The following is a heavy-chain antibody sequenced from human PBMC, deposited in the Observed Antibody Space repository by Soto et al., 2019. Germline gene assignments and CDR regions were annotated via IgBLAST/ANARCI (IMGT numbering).Heavy chain of an antibody. D-gene: IGHD4-4*01. J-gene: IGHJ6*02. CDR3: ATQSYSNSGAYYYYAMDV. CDR1: GGSISSGGYS. Sequence: SETLSLTCAVSGGSISSGGYSWSWIRQPPGKGLEWIGYIYQSGSTYHNPSLKSRVTISVDRSRNQFSLKLSSVTAADTAVYFCATQSYSNSGAYYYYAMDVWGQGTTVTVSS. V-gene: IGHV4-30-2*01. CDR2: IYQSGST.